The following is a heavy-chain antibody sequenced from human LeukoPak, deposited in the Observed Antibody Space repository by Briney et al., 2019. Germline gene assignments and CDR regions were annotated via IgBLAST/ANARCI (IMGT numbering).Heavy chain of an antibody. CDR1: GFTFSSYS. D-gene: IGHD3-16*01. CDR2: ISSSSSTI. V-gene: IGHV3-48*01. J-gene: IGHJ3*02. CDR3: ASDGFPVWGYGAFDI. Sequence: PGGSLRLSCAASGFTFSSYSMNWVRQAPGKGLEWVSYISSSSSTIYYADSVKGRFTISRDNAKNSLYLQMNSLRAEDTAVYYCASDGFPVWGYGAFDIWGQGTMVTVSS.